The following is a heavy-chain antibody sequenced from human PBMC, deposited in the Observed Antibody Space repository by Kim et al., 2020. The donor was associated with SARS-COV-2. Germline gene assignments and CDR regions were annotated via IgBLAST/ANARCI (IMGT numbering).Heavy chain of an antibody. CDR1: GYTFTSYG. D-gene: IGHD3-9*01. J-gene: IGHJ4*02. CDR2: ISAYNGNT. Sequence: ASVKVSCKASGYTFTSYGISWVRQAPGQGLEWMGWISAYNGNTNYAQKLQGRVTMTTDTSTSTAYMELRSLRSDDTAVYYCARDPIYYDILTGYYRSGFDYWGQGTLVTVSS. CDR3: ARDPIYYDILTGYYRSGFDY. V-gene: IGHV1-18*04.